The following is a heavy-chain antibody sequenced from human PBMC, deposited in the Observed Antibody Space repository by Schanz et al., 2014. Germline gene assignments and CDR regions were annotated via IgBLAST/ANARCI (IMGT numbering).Heavy chain of an antibody. CDR1: GFSFSSYT. CDR2: LSGDGGTT. Sequence: EVQLLESGGGLVQPGESLRLSCAASGFSFSSYTMSWVRQAPGKGLQWVSSLSGDGGTTHYADSVKGRFTISRDNSENTLYLQMSSLRAEDTAVYYCARDGDFDYWGQGTLVTVSS. J-gene: IGHJ4*02. CDR3: ARDGDFDY. V-gene: IGHV3-23*01.